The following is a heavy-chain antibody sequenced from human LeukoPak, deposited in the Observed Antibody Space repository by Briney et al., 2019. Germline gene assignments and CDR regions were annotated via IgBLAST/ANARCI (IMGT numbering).Heavy chain of an antibody. V-gene: IGHV3-21*01. Sequence: GGSLRLSCAASGFIFSNYGMNWVRQAPGKGLEWVSSISGSSSYINYADSVKGRFTISRDNAQNSLFLQLNSLRAEDTAVYYCARDPYSSGWYKDAFDIWGQGTMVTVSS. D-gene: IGHD6-19*01. CDR3: ARDPYSSGWYKDAFDI. CDR2: ISGSSSYI. CDR1: GFIFSNYG. J-gene: IGHJ3*02.